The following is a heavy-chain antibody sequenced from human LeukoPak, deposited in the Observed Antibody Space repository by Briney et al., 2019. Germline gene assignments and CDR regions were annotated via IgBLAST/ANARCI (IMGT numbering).Heavy chain of an antibody. D-gene: IGHD3-22*01. V-gene: IGHV4-38-2*02. J-gene: IGHJ4*02. CDR3: ASSTFDYYDSSGYPMAIFDY. Sequence: PSETLSLTCTVSGYSVTINYYWGWIRQPPGKGLEWIGSIYHSGTTYYNPSLKSRLALSLDTSKNQFSLKLSSVTAADTAVYYCASSTFDYYDSSGYPMAIFDYWGQGTLVTVSS. CDR1: GYSVTINYY. CDR2: IYHSGTT.